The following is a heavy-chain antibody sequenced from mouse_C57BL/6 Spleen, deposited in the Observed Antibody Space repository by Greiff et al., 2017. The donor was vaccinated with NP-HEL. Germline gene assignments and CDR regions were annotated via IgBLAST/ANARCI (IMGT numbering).Heavy chain of an antibody. V-gene: IGHV1-55*01. Sequence: QVQLQQPGAELVKPGASVKMSCKASGYTFTSYWITWVKQRPGQGLEWIGDIYPGSGSTNYNEKFKSKATLTVDPSSRTAYMQLSSLTSEDSAGYYCARRQNYYGSSYGYYGMDYWGQGTSVTVSS. J-gene: IGHJ4*01. CDR2: IYPGSGST. CDR1: GYTFTSYW. D-gene: IGHD1-1*01. CDR3: ARRQNYYGSSYGYYGMDY.